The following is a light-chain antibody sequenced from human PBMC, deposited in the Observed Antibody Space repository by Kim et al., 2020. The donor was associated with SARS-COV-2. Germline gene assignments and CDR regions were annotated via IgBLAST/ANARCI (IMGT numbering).Light chain of an antibody. V-gene: IGKV1-5*03. CDR2: EAS. J-gene: IGKJ1*01. Sequence: ASVGDRVTITCRASQTIVNWLAWYQQKPGQAPNLLIYEASILQTGVPSRFSGSGSGTEFTLTIGSLQSDDFATYYCQQYDGNPWTFGQGTKVDIK. CDR1: QTIVNW. CDR3: QQYDGNPWT.